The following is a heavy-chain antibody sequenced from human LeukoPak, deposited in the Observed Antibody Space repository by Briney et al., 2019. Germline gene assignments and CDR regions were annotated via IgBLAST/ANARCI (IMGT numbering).Heavy chain of an antibody. D-gene: IGHD3-16*01. CDR2: IKQDGSEK. CDR1: GFTFSSYW. J-gene: IGHJ4*02. V-gene: IGHV3-7*01. Sequence: PGGSLRLSCAASGFTFSSYWMSWVRQAPGKGLEWVANIKQDGSEKYNADSVKGRFTISRDNAKNSLYLQMNSLRAEDTAVYYCARGGSAWSDLDYWGQGTLVTVSS. CDR3: ARGGSAWSDLDY.